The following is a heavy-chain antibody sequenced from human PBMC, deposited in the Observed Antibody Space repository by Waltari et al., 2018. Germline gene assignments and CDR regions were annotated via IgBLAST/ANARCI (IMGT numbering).Heavy chain of an antibody. CDR3: ARATYSYGSGSYPFDY. CDR2: IYSGGTT. V-gene: IGHV3-53*01. Sequence: EVQLVESGGGLIQPGGSLRLPCAASGFTVSSNYMNWVRQATGKGLEWVSVIYSGGTTYYADSVKGRFTISRDNSKNTLYLQMNRLTAEDTAVYYCARATYSYGSGSYPFDYWGQGTLVTVSS. J-gene: IGHJ4*02. D-gene: IGHD3-10*01. CDR1: GFTVSSNY.